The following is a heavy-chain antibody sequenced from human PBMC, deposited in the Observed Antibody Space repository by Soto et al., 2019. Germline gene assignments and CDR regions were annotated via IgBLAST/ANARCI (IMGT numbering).Heavy chain of an antibody. J-gene: IGHJ4*02. CDR1: GGTFSSYA. CDR3: ARAGSIAARRHYFDY. CDR2: IIPIFGTA. Sequence: QVQLVQSGAEVKKPGSSVKVSCKASGGTFSSYAISWVRQAPGQGLEWMGGIIPIFGTANYAQKFQGRVTITADKSTSTAYMELSSLRSEDTAVYYGARAGSIAARRHYFDYWGQGTLVTVSS. V-gene: IGHV1-69*06. D-gene: IGHD6-6*01.